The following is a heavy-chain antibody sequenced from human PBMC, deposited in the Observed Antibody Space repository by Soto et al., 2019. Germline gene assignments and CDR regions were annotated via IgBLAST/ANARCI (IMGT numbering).Heavy chain of an antibody. V-gene: IGHV1-18*01. CDR2: ISAYNGNT. D-gene: IGHD2-2*01. Sequence: QVQLVQSGAEVKKPGASVKVSCKASGYTFTSYGISWVRQAPGQGLEGMGSISAYNGNTNYAQKLQGRVTMTTDTSTSTAYMELRSLTYDDTAVYYCARTPGVPAAELNWFDPWGQGTLVTVSS. CDR3: ARTPGVPAAELNWFDP. J-gene: IGHJ5*02. CDR1: GYTFTSYG.